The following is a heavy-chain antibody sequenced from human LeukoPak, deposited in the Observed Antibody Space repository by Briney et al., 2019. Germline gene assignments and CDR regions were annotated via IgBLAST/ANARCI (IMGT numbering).Heavy chain of an antibody. J-gene: IGHJ4*02. D-gene: IGHD3-3*01. CDR1: GGTFSSYA. CDR2: IIPILGIA. Sequence: VASVKVSCKASGGTFSSYAISWVRQAPGQGLEWMGRIIPILGIANYAQKFQGRVTITADKSTSTAYMELSSLRSEDTAVYYCARDITIFGLDYQREFDYWGQGTLVTVSS. CDR3: ARDITIFGLDYQREFDY. V-gene: IGHV1-69*04.